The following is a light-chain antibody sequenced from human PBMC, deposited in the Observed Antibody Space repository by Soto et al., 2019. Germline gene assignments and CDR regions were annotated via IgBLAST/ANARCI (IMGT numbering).Light chain of an antibody. CDR3: QKYGSSPPIN. V-gene: IGKV3-20*01. J-gene: IGKJ5*01. CDR1: QSVSSSY. CDR2: GAS. Sequence: EIVLTQSPGTLSLSPGERATLSCRASQSVSSSYLAWYQQKPGQAPRLLIYGASSRATGIPDRFSGSGSGTDFTLTISRLEPEDFAVYYCQKYGSSPPINFGQGTRLEIK.